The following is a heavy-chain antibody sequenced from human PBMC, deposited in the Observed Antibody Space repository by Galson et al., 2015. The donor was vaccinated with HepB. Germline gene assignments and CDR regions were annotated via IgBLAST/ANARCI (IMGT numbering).Heavy chain of an antibody. CDR2: ISTSDSAI. J-gene: IGHJ4*02. Sequence: SLRLSCAASGFTFSDYYMSWIRQAPGKGLEWVSYISTSDSAIYYADSVKGRFTISRDNAKNSLFLQMNSLRAEDTAVYYCARGILYYYGSGSFDYWGQGTLVTVSS. CDR1: GFTFSDYY. CDR3: ARGILYYYGSGSFDY. V-gene: IGHV3-11*01. D-gene: IGHD3-10*01.